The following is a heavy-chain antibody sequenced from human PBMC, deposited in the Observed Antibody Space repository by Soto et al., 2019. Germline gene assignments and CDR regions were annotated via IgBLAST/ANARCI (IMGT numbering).Heavy chain of an antibody. D-gene: IGHD4-4*01. CDR1: GYTFPRYG. CDR3: ARYPYTVTDY. V-gene: IGHV1-18*04. CDR2: ISAYNGNT. J-gene: IGHJ4*02. Sequence: ASVKVSCKASGYTFPRYGISWVRQAPGQGLEWMGWISAYNGNTNYAQKLQGRVTMTTDKSTSTAYMELRSLRSDGTAMYYCARYPYTVTDYWGQGTLVTVSS.